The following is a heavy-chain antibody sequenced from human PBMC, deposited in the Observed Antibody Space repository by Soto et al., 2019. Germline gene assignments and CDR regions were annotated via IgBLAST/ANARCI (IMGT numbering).Heavy chain of an antibody. CDR2: VIPIFGTA. D-gene: IGHD3-3*01. J-gene: IGHJ5*02. Sequence: SVTVSCKASGGTFSSYAIIWLRQAPGQGLEWMGGVIPIFGTANYAQKFQGRVTITADESTSTAYMELSSLRSEDAAVYYCATSPRGTYYDFWSGYFNWFDPWGQGTLVTVSS. CDR1: GGTFSSYA. CDR3: ATSPRGTYYDFWSGYFNWFDP. V-gene: IGHV1-69*13.